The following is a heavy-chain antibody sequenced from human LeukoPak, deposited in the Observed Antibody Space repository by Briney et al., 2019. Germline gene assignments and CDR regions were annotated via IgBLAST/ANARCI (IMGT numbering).Heavy chain of an antibody. J-gene: IGHJ4*02. V-gene: IGHV1-69*04. CDR2: IIPILGIA. CDR3: ARSSYDILTSDY. CDR1: GGTFSSYA. D-gene: IGHD3-9*01. Sequence: SVKVSCKASGGTFSSYAISWVRQAPGQGLEWMGRIIPILGIANYAQKFQGRVTITADKSTSTAYMELSSLRSEDTAVYYCARSSYDILTSDYWGQGTLVTVSS.